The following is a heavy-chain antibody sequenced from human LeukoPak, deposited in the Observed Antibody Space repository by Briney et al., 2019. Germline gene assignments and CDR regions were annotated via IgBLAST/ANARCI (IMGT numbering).Heavy chain of an antibody. CDR2: ISGSGGST. CDR3: AKSGEADASYYYYYMDV. J-gene: IGHJ6*03. CDR1: GFTFSSYA. Sequence: GGSLRLSCAASGFTFSSYAMSWVRQAPGKGLEWVSAISGSGGSTYYADSVKGRFTISRDNSKNTLYLQMNSLRAEDTAVYYCAKSGEADASYYYYYMDVWGQRDHGHRLL. D-gene: IGHD3-10*01. V-gene: IGHV3-23*01.